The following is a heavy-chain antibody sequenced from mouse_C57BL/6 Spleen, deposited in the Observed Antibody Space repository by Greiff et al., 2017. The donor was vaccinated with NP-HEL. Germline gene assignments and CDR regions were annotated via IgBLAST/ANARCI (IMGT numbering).Heavy chain of an antibody. J-gene: IGHJ4*01. CDR1: GFTFSDYY. D-gene: IGHD1-1*01. V-gene: IGHV5-12*01. Sequence: EVKVVESGGGLVQPGGSLKLSCAASGFTFSDYYMYWVRQTPEKRLEWVAYISNGGGSTYYPDTVKGRFTISRDNAKNTLYLQMSRLKSEDTAMYYCARRGTVVASYYAMDYWGQGTSVTVSS. CDR2: ISNGGGST. CDR3: ARRGTVVASYYAMDY.